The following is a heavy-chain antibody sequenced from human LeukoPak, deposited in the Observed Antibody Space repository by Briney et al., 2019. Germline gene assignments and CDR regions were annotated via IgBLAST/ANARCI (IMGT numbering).Heavy chain of an antibody. V-gene: IGHV1-3*01. CDR1: GYTFTNYA. CDR2: INAGNGNT. Sequence: ASVKVSCKASGYTFTNYAMHWVRRAPGQRLEWMGWINAGNGNTKYSQKFQGRVTITRDTSASTAYMELSSLRSEDTAVYYCARGDTAMDEFDYWGQGTLVTVSS. D-gene: IGHD5-18*01. CDR3: ARGDTAMDEFDY. J-gene: IGHJ4*02.